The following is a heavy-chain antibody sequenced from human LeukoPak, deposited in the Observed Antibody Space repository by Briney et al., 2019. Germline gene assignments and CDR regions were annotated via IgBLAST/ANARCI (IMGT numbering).Heavy chain of an antibody. CDR2: TYYRSKWYD. V-gene: IGHV6-1*01. D-gene: IGHD6-13*01. J-gene: IGHJ5*02. Sequence: SQTLSLTCTISGDSVSTNKAAWNWQTSAPARELVWLRKTYYRSKWYDDYALSVKSRITINPDTSNNQVCTHLNSVTPDDTAIYVCVRQTYSTVRNGKIHSWFDPWGQGTLVTVSS. CDR3: VRQTYSTVRNGKIHSWFDP. CDR1: GDSVSTNKAA.